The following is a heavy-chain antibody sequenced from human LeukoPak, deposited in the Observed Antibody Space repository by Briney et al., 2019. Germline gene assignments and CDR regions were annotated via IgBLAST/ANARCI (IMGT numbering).Heavy chain of an antibody. Sequence: SSETLSLTCTVSGGSISSYYWSWIRQPAGKGLEWIGRIYTSGSTNYNPSLKSRVTMSVDTSKNQFSLKLSSVAAADTAVYYCARDQQWLASYYFDYWGQGTLVTVSS. CDR1: GGSISSYY. CDR2: IYTSGST. V-gene: IGHV4-4*07. D-gene: IGHD6-19*01. J-gene: IGHJ4*02. CDR3: ARDQQWLASYYFDY.